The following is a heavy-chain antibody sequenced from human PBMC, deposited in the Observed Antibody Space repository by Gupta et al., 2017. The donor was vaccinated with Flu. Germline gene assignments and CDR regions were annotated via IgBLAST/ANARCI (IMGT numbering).Heavy chain of an antibody. CDR3: VMMGGYVLYGMDV. CDR1: GFTFSSYA. Sequence: EVQLVESGGGLVQPGGSLRLSCSASGFTFSSYAMHWVRQAPGKGLEYVSAISSNGGSTYYADSVKGRFTISRDNSKNTLYLQMSSLRAEDTAVYYCVMMGGYVLYGMDVWGQGTTVTVSS. J-gene: IGHJ6*02. CDR2: ISSNGGST. V-gene: IGHV3-64D*06. D-gene: IGHD5-12*01.